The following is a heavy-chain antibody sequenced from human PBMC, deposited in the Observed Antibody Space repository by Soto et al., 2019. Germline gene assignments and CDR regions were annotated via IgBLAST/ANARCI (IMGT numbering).Heavy chain of an antibody. CDR3: ARFWGPITAAVDDY. J-gene: IGHJ4*02. V-gene: IGHV3-30*03. CDR2: ISYDGNIK. Sequence: QVQLVESGGGVVQSGRSLTLSCAASGFAFSNFGMQWVRQAPGKGLEWVASISYDGNIKYSADSVKGRFTISRDNSKNTLYLQMNSLRSEDTAVYFCARFWGPITAAVDDYWGQGTLVTVSS. D-gene: IGHD6-13*01. CDR1: GFAFSNFG.